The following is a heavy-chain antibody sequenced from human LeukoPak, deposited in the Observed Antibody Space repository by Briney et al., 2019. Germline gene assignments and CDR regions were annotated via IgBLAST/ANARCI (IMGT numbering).Heavy chain of an antibody. D-gene: IGHD1-26*01. J-gene: IGHJ4*02. CDR2: IYSDGSA. V-gene: IGHV3-66*01. Sequence: GGPLRLSCAASGFTVSGYYMNWVRQAPGKGLEWVSVIYSDGSAYYADSVKGRFTISRDNAKNSLFLQMNSLRVEDTAVYYCARLGGSYYTYWGQGTLVTVSS. CDR1: GFTVSGYY. CDR3: ARLGGSYYTY.